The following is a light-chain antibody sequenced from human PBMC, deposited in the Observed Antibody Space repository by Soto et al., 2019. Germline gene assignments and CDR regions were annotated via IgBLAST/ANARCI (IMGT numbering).Light chain of an antibody. Sequence: DVVMTQSPLSLPVTLGQPASISCRSSQSLVYSDGNTYLNWFQQRPGQSPRRLIYKVSNRDSGVPGGLSGGGSRKDFTLKIRRLAADDVGIYYCMQGTHVLPGTNRHYTFGQGTQLEIK. CDR1: QSLVYSDGNTY. CDR3: MQGTHVLPGTNRHYT. J-gene: IGKJ2*01. V-gene: IGKV2-30*01. CDR2: KVS.